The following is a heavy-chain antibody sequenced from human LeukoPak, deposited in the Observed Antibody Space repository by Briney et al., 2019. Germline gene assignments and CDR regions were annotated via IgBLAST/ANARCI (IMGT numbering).Heavy chain of an antibody. Sequence: GGSLRLSCAASGFTFSSYWMSWVRQTPGKGLEWVANIKQDGSERYYVDSVKGRFTISRDNAKNSLYLQMNSLRAEDTAVYYCARRRYSGSSQHFDYWGQGTLVTVSS. CDR1: GFTFSSYW. J-gene: IGHJ4*02. V-gene: IGHV3-7*01. D-gene: IGHD1-26*01. CDR3: ARRRYSGSSQHFDY. CDR2: IKQDGSER.